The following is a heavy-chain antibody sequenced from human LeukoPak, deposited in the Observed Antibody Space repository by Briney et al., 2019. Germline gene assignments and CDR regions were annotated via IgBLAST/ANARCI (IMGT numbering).Heavy chain of an antibody. V-gene: IGHV3-23*01. CDR2: ISGSGGST. CDR3: AKNPLVPPYGGTQLYYFDY. D-gene: IGHD4-23*01. Sequence: PGGSLRLSCAASGFTFSSYAMSWVRQAPGKGLEWVSAISGSGGSTYYADSVKGRFTISRDNSKNTLYLQMNSLRAEDTAVYYCAKNPLVPPYGGTQLYYFDYWGQGTLVTVSS. CDR1: GFTFSSYA. J-gene: IGHJ4*02.